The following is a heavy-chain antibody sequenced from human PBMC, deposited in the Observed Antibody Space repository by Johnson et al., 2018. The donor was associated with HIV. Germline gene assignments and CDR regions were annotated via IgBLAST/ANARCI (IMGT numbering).Heavy chain of an antibody. CDR1: GFTFSNAW. D-gene: IGHD4-11*01. V-gene: IGHV3-7*03. Sequence: VQLVESGGGLVKPGGSLRLSCAASGFTFSNAWMSWVRQAPGKGLEWVANIKQDGSEKSYVDSVKGRFTISRDNANNSLSLQMSGLRADDTAVYYCVRETRNDAFDIWGQGTMVSVSS. CDR2: IKQDGSEK. J-gene: IGHJ3*02. CDR3: VRETRNDAFDI.